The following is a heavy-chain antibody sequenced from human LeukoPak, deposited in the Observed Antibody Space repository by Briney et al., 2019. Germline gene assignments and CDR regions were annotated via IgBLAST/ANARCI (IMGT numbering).Heavy chain of an antibody. CDR1: GFSFSNYA. D-gene: IGHD3-3*01. CDR3: ARDSDFYDSLTFYGMDV. J-gene: IGHJ6*02. CDR2: IRASSGRT. Sequence: GGSLRLSCAASGFSFSNYAMSWVRQAPGKGLEWVSDIRASSGRTYYADSVKGRSTISRDNSKNTLYLQMNSLRADDTALYYCARDSDFYDSLTFYGMDVWGQGTTVIVSS. V-gene: IGHV3-23*01.